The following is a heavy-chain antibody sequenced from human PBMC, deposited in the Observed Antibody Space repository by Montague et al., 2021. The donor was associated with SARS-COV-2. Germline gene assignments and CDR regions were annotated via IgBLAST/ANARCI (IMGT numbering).Heavy chain of an antibody. CDR2: ITYDGIDK. Sequence: SLRLSCAASGFIFSHFAFHWVRQAPGKGLEWVAIITYDGIDKFYADSVKGRFTISRDNSKNTLYLRMNSLTPEDTAIYYCARDRVPLDYGDAFDLWGHGTLVTVSS. J-gene: IGHJ3*01. D-gene: IGHD4/OR15-4a*01. CDR1: GFIFSHFA. CDR3: ARDRVPLDYGDAFDL. V-gene: IGHV3-30*04.